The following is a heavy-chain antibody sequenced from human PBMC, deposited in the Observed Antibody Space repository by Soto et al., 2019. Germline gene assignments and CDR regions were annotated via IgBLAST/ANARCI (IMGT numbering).Heavy chain of an antibody. J-gene: IGHJ3*02. CDR3: ARGRIVASIHDAFEI. Sequence: QGQLLQSGDEVKKPGASVRVSCRASGYDFTSYGISWVRQAPGQGLEWVSWISAYNGKIDTAQKFQGRVTMTLDTSTDTAHMELGDLTSADTAVYYCARGRIVASIHDAFEIWCQGTMGAVSS. D-gene: IGHD2-21*01. CDR2: ISAYNGKI. CDR1: GYDFTSYG. V-gene: IGHV1-18*01.